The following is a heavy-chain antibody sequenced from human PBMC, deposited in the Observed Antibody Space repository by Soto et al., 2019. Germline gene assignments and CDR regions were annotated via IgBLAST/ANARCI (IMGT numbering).Heavy chain of an antibody. J-gene: IGHJ4*02. V-gene: IGHV3-30-3*01. Sequence: GSLRLSCAASGFTFSSYAMHWVRQAPGKGLEWVAVISYDGSNKYYADSVKGRFTISRDNSKNTLYLQMNSLRAEDTAVYYCARGYPITMVRGVIIVFDYWGQGTLVTVSS. D-gene: IGHD3-10*01. CDR2: ISYDGSNK. CDR1: GFTFSSYA. CDR3: ARGYPITMVRGVIIVFDY.